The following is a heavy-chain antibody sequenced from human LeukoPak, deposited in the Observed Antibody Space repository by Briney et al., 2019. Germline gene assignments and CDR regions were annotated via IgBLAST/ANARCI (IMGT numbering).Heavy chain of an antibody. V-gene: IGHV3-7*01. Sequence: GGSLRLSCAASGFTFSSYWMSWVRQAPGKGLEWVANIKQDGSEKYYVDSVKGRFTISRDNAKNSLYLQMNSLRAEDTAVYYCARVLEDYGYWFDPWGQGTLVTVSS. CDR1: GFTFSSYW. D-gene: IGHD4-17*01. CDR3: ARVLEDYGYWFDP. CDR2: IKQDGSEK. J-gene: IGHJ5*02.